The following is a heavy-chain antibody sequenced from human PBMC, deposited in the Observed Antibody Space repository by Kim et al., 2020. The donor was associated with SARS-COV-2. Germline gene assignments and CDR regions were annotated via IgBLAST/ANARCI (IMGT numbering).Heavy chain of an antibody. CDR1: GYNFNDHY. CDR2: INPNGGET. Sequence: ASVKVSCKAFGYNFNDHYIHWVRQAPGQGLEWMGWINPNGGETKYAEKFHERVSMTRDTSINTAYVELYGLASDDTAVYYCARDSDPDYWGQGTLVTVPS. V-gene: IGHV1-2*02. CDR3: ARDSDPDY. J-gene: IGHJ4*02.